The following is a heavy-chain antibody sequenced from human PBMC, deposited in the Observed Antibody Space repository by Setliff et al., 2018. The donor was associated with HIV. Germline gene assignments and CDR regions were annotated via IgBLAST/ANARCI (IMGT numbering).Heavy chain of an antibody. V-gene: IGHV3-23*01. CDR3: AKDLRITMIVGALDY. CDR1: GFTFSSYA. J-gene: IGHJ4*02. CDR2: ISGSGGST. D-gene: IGHD3-22*01. Sequence: PGGSLRLSCAASGFTFSSYAMSWVRQAPGKGLEWVSAISGSGGSTYYADSVKGRFTISRDNSKNTLYLQMNSLRAEDTAVYYCAKDLRITMIVGALDYWGQGTLVTVSS.